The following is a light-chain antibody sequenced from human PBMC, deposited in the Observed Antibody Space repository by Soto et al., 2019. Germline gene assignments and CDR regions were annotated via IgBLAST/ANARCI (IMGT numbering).Light chain of an antibody. CDR1: QTINNY. Sequence: DIQMTQSPSSLSASVGDRVTISCRASQTINNYLNWYHQKPGKAPKLLLYAASTLQSGVPSRFRGSGSGTHFTLTISPLQLEDFGTYYCQQSYSSLTFGGGTKVEIK. J-gene: IGKJ4*01. CDR3: QQSYSSLT. CDR2: AAS. V-gene: IGKV1-39*01.